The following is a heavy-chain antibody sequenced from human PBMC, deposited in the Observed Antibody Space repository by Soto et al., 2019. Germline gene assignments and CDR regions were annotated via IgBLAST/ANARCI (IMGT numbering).Heavy chain of an antibody. V-gene: IGHV3-48*01. CDR1: GFTFSIYS. CDR3: AIEKVGDTAVHVFDI. J-gene: IGHJ3*02. D-gene: IGHD1-26*01. Sequence: EVQLVESGGGLVQPGGSLRLTCAASGFTFSIYSMNWVRQAPGKGLEWVSYIMPGSSHIFYADSVKGRFTISRDNAKNSLYLQMNSLRAEDTAVYYCAIEKVGDTAVHVFDIGGEGTMVTVSS. CDR2: IMPGSSHI.